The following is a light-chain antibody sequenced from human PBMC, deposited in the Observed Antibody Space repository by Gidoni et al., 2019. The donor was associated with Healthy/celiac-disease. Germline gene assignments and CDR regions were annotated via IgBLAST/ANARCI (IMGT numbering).Light chain of an antibody. CDR3: GTWDNSLSAAFNWV. V-gene: IGLV1-51*01. Sequence: QSVLTQPPSVPAAPGQKVTISCSGSSSNIGTNDVSWYQQLPGTAPKLLIYDNDKRPPGIPDRFSGSKSGTSATLGITGLQTEDEANYYCGTWDNSLSAAFNWVFGGGTRLTVL. CDR2: DND. CDR1: SSNIGTND. J-gene: IGLJ3*02.